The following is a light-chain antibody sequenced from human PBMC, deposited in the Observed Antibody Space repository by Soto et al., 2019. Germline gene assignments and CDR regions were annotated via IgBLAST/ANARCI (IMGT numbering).Light chain of an antibody. J-gene: IGKJ1*01. Sequence: EIVLTQSPDTLSLSPGERATLSCRASQSVRSSLAWYQQKPGQAPRLLIYDASNRATGIPARFSGSGSGTDFTLTISSLEPEDFAVYYCQQRSNWPPEVTFGQGTKVEIK. CDR1: QSVRSS. CDR2: DAS. CDR3: QQRSNWPPEVT. V-gene: IGKV3-11*01.